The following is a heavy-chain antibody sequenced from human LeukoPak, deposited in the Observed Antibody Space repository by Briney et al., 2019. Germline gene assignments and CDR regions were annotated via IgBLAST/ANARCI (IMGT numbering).Heavy chain of an antibody. CDR3: ARITYDFWSGYYMPDDP. V-gene: IGHV1-18*01. Sequence: GASVKVFCKVSGYTFTNYGISWVRQAPGQGLEWMGWISIYNGNTDYAQKLRGRVTMTADTSTSTAYMELRSLRSDDTAVYYCARITYDFWSGYYMPDDPWGQGTLVTVSS. D-gene: IGHD3-3*01. J-gene: IGHJ5*02. CDR2: ISIYNGNT. CDR1: GYTFTNYG.